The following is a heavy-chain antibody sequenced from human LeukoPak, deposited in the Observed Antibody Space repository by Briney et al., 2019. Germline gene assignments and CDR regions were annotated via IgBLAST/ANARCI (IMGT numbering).Heavy chain of an antibody. J-gene: IGHJ5*02. V-gene: IGHV3-23*01. CDR1: GFHLNGYA. D-gene: IGHD5-24*01. Sequence: GSLRLSCAAFGFHLNGYAPSWVRQAPGKGLEWVSGISGSGGSTYYADSVKGRFTVSRDNSKNMLYLQMNSLRAEDTAVYYCAKGDGYNYDNWFDPWGQGTLATVSS. CDR2: ISGSGGST. CDR3: AKGDGYNYDNWFDP.